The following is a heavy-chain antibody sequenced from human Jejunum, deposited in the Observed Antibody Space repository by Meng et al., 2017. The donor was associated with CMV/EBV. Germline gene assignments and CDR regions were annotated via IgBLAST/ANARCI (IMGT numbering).Heavy chain of an antibody. CDR2: IKQDGSEK. J-gene: IGHJ6*02. Sequence: FSDFWMSWVRQAPGEGLEWVANIKQDGSEKYYVGSVEGRFTISRDDAKNSLYLQMNSLRAEDTAVYYCARQAYGGYAYYYYGMDVWGQGTTVTVSS. D-gene: IGHD4-17*01. CDR1: FSDFW. CDR3: ARQAYGGYAYYYYGMDV. V-gene: IGHV3-7*01.